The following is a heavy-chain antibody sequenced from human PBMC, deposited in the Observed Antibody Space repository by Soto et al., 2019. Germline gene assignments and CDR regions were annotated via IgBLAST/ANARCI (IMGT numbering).Heavy chain of an antibody. Sequence: QVQLQESGPGLVKPSETLSLTCTVSGGSISSYYWSWIRQPPGKGLEWIGYIYYSGSTNYNPSLKSRVTISVDTSKNQFSLKLSSVTAADTAVYYCARKARYCSSTSCYQAFDIWGQGTMVTVSS. V-gene: IGHV4-59*08. J-gene: IGHJ3*02. CDR2: IYYSGST. CDR3: ARKARYCSSTSCYQAFDI. D-gene: IGHD2-2*01. CDR1: GGSISSYY.